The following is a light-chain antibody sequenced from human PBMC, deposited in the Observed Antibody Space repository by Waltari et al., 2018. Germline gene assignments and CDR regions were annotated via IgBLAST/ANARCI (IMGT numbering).Light chain of an antibody. CDR2: EAT. CDR3: CSYVGDVTWV. Sequence: QSALTQPASVSGSPGQSITISCIGTSSDVGSYDLVSWYQHHPGKAPKLMIYEATQRPSGVSDRFSGSKSGNTASLTIAGRQAEDEADYYCCSYVGDVTWVFGGGTKLTVL. CDR1: SSDVGSYDL. V-gene: IGLV2-23*01. J-gene: IGLJ3*02.